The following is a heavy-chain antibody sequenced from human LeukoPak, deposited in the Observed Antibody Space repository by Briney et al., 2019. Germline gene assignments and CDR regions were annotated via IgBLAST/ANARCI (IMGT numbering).Heavy chain of an antibody. J-gene: IGHJ4*02. Sequence: GSLILSCAGSGFSFSSYDMLGVRQATGKGLEWVSAIGSGGDTYYAGSVKGRFTISRESAKNSFYLQMNSLSAGDTAVYFCARAVAGTDEIDSWGQGTLVTVSS. D-gene: IGHD6-19*01. CDR2: IGSGGDT. CDR1: GFSFSSYD. CDR3: ARAVAGTDEIDS. V-gene: IGHV3-13*01.